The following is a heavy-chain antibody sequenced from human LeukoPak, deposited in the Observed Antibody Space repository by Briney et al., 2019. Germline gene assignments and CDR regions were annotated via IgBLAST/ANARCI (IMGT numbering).Heavy chain of an antibody. D-gene: IGHD5-24*01. Sequence: PSETLSLTCAVYGGSFSGYYWSWIRQPPGKGLEWIEEINHSGSTNYNPSLKSRVTISVDTSKNQFSLKLSSVTAADTAVYYCTSVELATTYFDSWGQGTLVTVSS. CDR3: TSVELATTYFDS. CDR2: INHSGST. J-gene: IGHJ4*02. V-gene: IGHV4-34*01. CDR1: GGSFSGYY.